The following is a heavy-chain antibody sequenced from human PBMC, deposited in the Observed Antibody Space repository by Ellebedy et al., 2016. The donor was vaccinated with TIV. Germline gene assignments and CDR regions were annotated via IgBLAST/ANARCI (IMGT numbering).Heavy chain of an antibody. J-gene: IGHJ5*02. Sequence: MPSETLSLTCAVHGGSFSGYYWSWIRQPPGKGLEWIGEISQDGSTNYNLSLKIRVPMSIDTSKNQFSLRFNSLTAAHTAVYYCARVRQYYNVWSNSDNGWFDPWGQGAQVTVSS. D-gene: IGHD3-3*01. CDR3: ARVRQYYNVWSNSDNGWFDP. CDR2: ISQDGST. V-gene: IGHV4-34*01. CDR1: GGSFSGYY.